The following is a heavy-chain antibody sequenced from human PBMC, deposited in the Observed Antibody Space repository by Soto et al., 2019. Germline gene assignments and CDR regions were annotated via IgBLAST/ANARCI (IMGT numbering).Heavy chain of an antibody. V-gene: IGHV3-33*01. CDR2: IWYDGSNK. CDR1: GFTFSSYG. CDR3: ASASDTSYYFDY. Sequence: QVQLVESGGGVVQPGRSLRLSCAASGFTFSSYGMHWVRQAPGKGLEWVADIWYDGSNKYYADSVKGQFTISRDTSKTTRYLQLNSLRAEDTAVYYCASASDTSYYFDYCGQGTLVTVSS. J-gene: IGHJ4*02.